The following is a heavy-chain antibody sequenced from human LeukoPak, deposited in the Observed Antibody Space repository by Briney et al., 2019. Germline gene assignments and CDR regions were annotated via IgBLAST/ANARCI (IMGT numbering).Heavy chain of an antibody. CDR2: INPNSGGT. V-gene: IGHV1-2*02. CDR1: GYIFNGYY. J-gene: IGHJ3*02. CDR3: ARGRGFWSGHDAFDI. Sequence: ASVKVSCKASGYIFNGYYIHWVRQAPGQGLEWMGWINPNSGGTNYAQKFQGRVTMTRDTSITTAYMELSRLTSDDTAVYYCARGRGFWSGHDAFDIWGQGTMVTVSS. D-gene: IGHD3-3*01.